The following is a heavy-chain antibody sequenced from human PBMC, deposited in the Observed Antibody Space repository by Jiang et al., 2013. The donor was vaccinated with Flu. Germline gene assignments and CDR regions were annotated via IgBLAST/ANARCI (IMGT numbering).Heavy chain of an antibody. CDR3: ARHDYGVKLPFSY. Sequence: KPSETLSLTCTVSGDSISSSRYFWGWIRQPPGKGLEWIGTVYYSGSTYYNPSLKGRVTISVDTPKNQISLNLTSVTAADTAVYFCARHDYGVKLPFSYWGQGTLVTVSS. CDR1: GDSISSSRYF. CDR2: VYYSGST. J-gene: IGHJ4*02. D-gene: IGHD4-23*01. V-gene: IGHV4-39*01.